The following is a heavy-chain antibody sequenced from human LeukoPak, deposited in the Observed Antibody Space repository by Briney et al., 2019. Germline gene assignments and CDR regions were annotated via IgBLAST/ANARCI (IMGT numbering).Heavy chain of an antibody. D-gene: IGHD2-8*02. CDR3: ARGVLPGPYYYYYGMDV. J-gene: IGHJ6*02. CDR2: MNPNRGNT. Sequence: ASVKLSCKASGYTFTIYDINWVRQATGQGLEWVGWMNPNRGNTGYAQTLQSRVTTTRTPSISTAYMELRSLRSEDTAVYYCARGVLPGPYYYYYGMDVWGQGTTVTVSS. V-gene: IGHV1-8*01. CDR1: GYTFTIYD.